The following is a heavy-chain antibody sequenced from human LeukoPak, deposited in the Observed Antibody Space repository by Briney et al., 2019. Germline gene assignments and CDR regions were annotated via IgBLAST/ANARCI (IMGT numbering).Heavy chain of an antibody. Sequence: GRSLRLSCAASGFTFSSYGMHWVRQAPGKGLEWVSSISSSSSYIYYADSVKGRFTISRDNAKNSLYLQMNSLRAEDTAVYYCARARVREMATIALDYWGQGTLVTVSS. CDR3: ARARVREMATIALDY. CDR2: ISSSSSYI. D-gene: IGHD5-24*01. V-gene: IGHV3-21*01. CDR1: GFTFSSYG. J-gene: IGHJ4*02.